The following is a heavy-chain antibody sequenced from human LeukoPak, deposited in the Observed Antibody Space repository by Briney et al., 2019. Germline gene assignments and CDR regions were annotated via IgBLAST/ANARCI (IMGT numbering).Heavy chain of an antibody. J-gene: IGHJ4*02. D-gene: IGHD5-12*01. Sequence: PSETLSLTCTVSGGSISSYFWNWIRQPPGQGLEWIGYMSNTGITKYNPSLKSRVTISADTSKNQFSLNLKSVTAADTAFYYCAKASVATAVLFDSWGQGTLVTVSS. V-gene: IGHV4-59*01. CDR3: AKASVATAVLFDS. CDR2: MSNTGIT. CDR1: GGSISSYF.